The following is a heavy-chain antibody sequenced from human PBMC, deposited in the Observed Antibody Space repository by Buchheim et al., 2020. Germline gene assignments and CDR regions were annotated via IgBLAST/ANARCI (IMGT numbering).Heavy chain of an antibody. J-gene: IGHJ4*02. D-gene: IGHD3-22*01. CDR3: ARASKGDTMIVGIFDY. CDR2: IYYSGST. V-gene: IGHV4-31*02. CDR1: GFTFSDYY. Sequence: QVQLVESGGGLVKPGGSLRLSCAASGFTFSDYYMSWIRQHPGKGLEWIGYIYYSGSTYYNPSLKSRVTISVDTSKNQFSLKLSSVTAADTAVYYCARASKGDTMIVGIFDYWGQGTL.